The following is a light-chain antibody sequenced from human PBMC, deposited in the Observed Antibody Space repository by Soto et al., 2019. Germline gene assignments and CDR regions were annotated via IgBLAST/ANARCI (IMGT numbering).Light chain of an antibody. J-gene: IGKJ3*01. CDR3: QQRTNWPPVT. V-gene: IGKV3-11*01. CDR2: DAS. Sequence: EIVLTQSPATLSLSPGERATLSCRASQSVGSYLAWYQQKPGQAPRLLIYDASTRATGIPARFSASGSGTDVTLTISSLEPEDFAVYYCQQRTNWPPVTFGRGTKVDIK. CDR1: QSVGSY.